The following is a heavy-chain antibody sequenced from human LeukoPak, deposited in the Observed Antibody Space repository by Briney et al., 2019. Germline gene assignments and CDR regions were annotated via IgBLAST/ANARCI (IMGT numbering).Heavy chain of an antibody. J-gene: IGHJ4*02. V-gene: IGHV4-30-4*01. CDR1: GGSISCGGYY. D-gene: IGHD1-1*01. CDR2: IFYSGNT. CDR3: ARQGYKRDY. Sequence: PSETLSLTCTVSGGSISCGGYYWSWIRQPPGKGLKWIGYIFYSGNTYYNPSLKSRVTISVDTSKNQFSLKLSSVTAADTAVYYCARQGYKRDYWGQGTLVTVSS.